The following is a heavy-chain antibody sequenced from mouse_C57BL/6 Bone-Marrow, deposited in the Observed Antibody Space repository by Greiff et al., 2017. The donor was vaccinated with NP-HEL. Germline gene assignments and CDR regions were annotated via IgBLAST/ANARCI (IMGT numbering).Heavy chain of an antibody. CDR1: GYTFTSYW. CDR2: IDPSDSYT. D-gene: IGHD1-1*01. J-gene: IGHJ3*01. CDR3: ARFIHDWFAY. V-gene: IGHV1-50*01. Sequence: QVQLKQPGAELVKPGASVKLSCKASGYTFTSYWMQWVKQRPGQGLEWIGEIDPSDSYTNYNQKFKGKATLTVDTSSSTAYMQLSSLTSEDSAVYYCARFIHDWFAYWGQGTLVTVSA.